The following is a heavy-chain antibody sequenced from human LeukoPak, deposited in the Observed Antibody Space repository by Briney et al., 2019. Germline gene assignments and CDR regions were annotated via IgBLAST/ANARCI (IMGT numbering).Heavy chain of an antibody. CDR2: IIPILGIA. V-gene: IGHV1-69*04. CDR3: ARDRRDGYNYLMAFDY. CDR1: GGTFSSYT. J-gene: IGHJ4*02. D-gene: IGHD5-24*01. Sequence: SVKVSCKASGGTFSSYTISWVRQAPGQGLEWMGRIIPILGIANYAQKFQGRVTITADKSTSTAYMELSSLRSEDTAVYYCARDRRDGYNYLMAFDYRGQGTLVTVSS.